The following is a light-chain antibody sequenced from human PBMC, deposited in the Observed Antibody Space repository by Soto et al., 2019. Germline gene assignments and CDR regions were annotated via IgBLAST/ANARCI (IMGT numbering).Light chain of an antibody. CDR1: QSVSSN. J-gene: IGKJ1*01. CDR3: QQYNSYSGT. CDR2: GAS. Sequence: EIVMTQSPVTLSVSPGERATLSCRASQSVSSNLAWYQQKPGQAPRLLIYGASTRATGIPARFSGSGSGTEFTLTISSLQSEDFATYYCQQYNSYSGTFGQGTKVDIK. V-gene: IGKV3-15*01.